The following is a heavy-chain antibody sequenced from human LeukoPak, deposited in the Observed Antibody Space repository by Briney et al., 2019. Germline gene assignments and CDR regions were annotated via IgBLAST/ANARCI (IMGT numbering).Heavy chain of an antibody. CDR3: ARDTVVVTAISYYYYMDV. Sequence: GGSLRLSCAASGFIFSTYSMNWVRQAPGKGLEWVSRINSDGSSTSYADSVKGRFTISRDNAKNTLYLQMNSLRAEDTAVYYCARDTVVVTAISYYYYMDVWGKGTTVTVSS. J-gene: IGHJ6*03. V-gene: IGHV3-74*01. CDR2: INSDGSST. D-gene: IGHD2-21*02. CDR1: GFIFSTYS.